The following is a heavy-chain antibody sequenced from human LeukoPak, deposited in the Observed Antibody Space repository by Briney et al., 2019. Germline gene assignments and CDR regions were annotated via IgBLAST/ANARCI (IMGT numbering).Heavy chain of an antibody. J-gene: IGHJ4*02. CDR2: VSDGGSDT. D-gene: IGHD2-8*01. V-gene: IGHV3-23*01. Sequence: GGSLRLSCAASGFTFSTYAMAWVRQAPGKGLEWVSRVSDGGSDTYYPDSVKGRFTISRDNSRNTMFLQMHSLRAEDTAAYYCVKRPSESCTSGGCYFDSWGQGTLVTVSS. CDR1: GFTFSTYA. CDR3: VKRPSESCTSGGCYFDS.